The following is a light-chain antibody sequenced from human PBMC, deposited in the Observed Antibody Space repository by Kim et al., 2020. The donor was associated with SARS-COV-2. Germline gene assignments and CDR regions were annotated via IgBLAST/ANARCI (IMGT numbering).Light chain of an antibody. CDR3: QSYDSSNRV. Sequence: NFMLTQPHSVSESPGKTVTISCTRSSGSIASNYVQWYQQRPGSAPTTVIYEDNQRPSGVPDRFSGSIDSYSNSASLTISGLKTEDEADYYCQSYDSSNRVFGGGTQLTVL. CDR1: SGSIASNY. V-gene: IGLV6-57*04. J-gene: IGLJ3*02. CDR2: EDN.